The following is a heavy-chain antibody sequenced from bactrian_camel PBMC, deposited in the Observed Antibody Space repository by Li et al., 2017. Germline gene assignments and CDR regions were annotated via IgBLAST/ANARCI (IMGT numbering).Heavy chain of an antibody. CDR3: TKAGDYGGDWYTGL. D-gene: IGHD6*01. CDR1: GFTFSNYA. Sequence: VQLVESGGGLVQPGRSLRLSCIASGFTFSNYAMSWVRQAPGKGLEWVSSINTSGGTIYYTDSVKGRFTISRDNAKNTLFLQMNSLKTEDTAIYYCTKAGDYGGDWYTGLPGPGDPGHRL. J-gene: IGHJ4*01. CDR2: INTSGGTI. V-gene: IGHV3S31*01.